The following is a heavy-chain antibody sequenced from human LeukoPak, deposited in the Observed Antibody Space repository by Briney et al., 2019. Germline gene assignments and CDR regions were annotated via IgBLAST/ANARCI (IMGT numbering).Heavy chain of an antibody. V-gene: IGHV3-23*01. CDR3: AKDTVRGRAGDY. CDR1: GFTSSSYA. J-gene: IGHJ4*02. D-gene: IGHD3-10*02. CDR2: ISAGGGGT. Sequence: GGSLRLSCAAPGFTSSSYAMTWVRQAPGKGLEWVSSISAGGGGTYYADSVKGRFTISRDNSKNTVYLQMNSLRVEDTAVYYCAKDTVRGRAGDYWGQGTLVAVSS.